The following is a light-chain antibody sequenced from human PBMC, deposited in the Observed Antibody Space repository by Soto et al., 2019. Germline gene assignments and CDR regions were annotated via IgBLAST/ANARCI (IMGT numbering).Light chain of an antibody. V-gene: IGLV2-8*01. J-gene: IGLJ1*01. CDR1: STDVGGYNH. CDR2: EVS. CDR3: SSYAGNNIHYV. Sequence: QSALTQPPSASGSAGQSVTISCTGTSTDVGGYNHVSWYQQHPGKAPKLMIYEVSKRPSGVPDRFSGSKSGNTASLTVSGLQAEDEADYYCSSYAGNNIHYVFGTGTKVTVL.